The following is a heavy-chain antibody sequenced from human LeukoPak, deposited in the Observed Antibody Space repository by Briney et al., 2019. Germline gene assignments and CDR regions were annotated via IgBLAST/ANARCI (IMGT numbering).Heavy chain of an antibody. V-gene: IGHV3-23*01. D-gene: IGHD2-15*01. CDR2: ISGSGGST. CDR3: AKVTLAVVVVAATSFDY. J-gene: IGHJ4*02. CDR1: GFTFSSYA. Sequence: TGGSLRLSCAASGFTFSSYAMSWVRQAPGKGLEWVSAISGSGGSTYYADSVKGRFTISRDNSKNTLYLQMNSLRAEDTAVYYCAKVTLAVVVVAATSFDYWGQGTLVTVSS.